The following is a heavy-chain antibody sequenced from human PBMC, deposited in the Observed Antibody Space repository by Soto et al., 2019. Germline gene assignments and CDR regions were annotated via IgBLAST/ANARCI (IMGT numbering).Heavy chain of an antibody. CDR3: ARINTYYDILTGYSKNVPCYGMDV. Sequence: PGESLKISCKGSGYSFTSYWIGWVRQMPGKGLEWMGIIYPGDSDTRYSPSFQGQVTISADKSISTAYLQWSSLKASDTAMYYCARINTYYDILTGYSKNVPCYGMDVWGQGTTVTVSS. CDR1: GYSFTSYW. V-gene: IGHV5-51*01. D-gene: IGHD3-9*01. J-gene: IGHJ6*02. CDR2: IYPGDSDT.